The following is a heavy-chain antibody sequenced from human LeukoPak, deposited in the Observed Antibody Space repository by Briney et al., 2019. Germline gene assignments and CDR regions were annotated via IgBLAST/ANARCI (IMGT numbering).Heavy chain of an antibody. V-gene: IGHV3-23*01. CDR3: AKANWVSNADAVW. CDR1: GFSFSNYA. Sequence: GGSLRLSCAAPGFSFSNYAMSWVRQAPARGLEWVSSIRGGCETFYADSVKGRFTLSRDDSRNTVYLQLNNLRVEDTAVYYCAKANWVSNADAVWWGQGTLVTVSS. J-gene: IGHJ4*02. CDR2: IRGGCET. D-gene: IGHD1-1*01.